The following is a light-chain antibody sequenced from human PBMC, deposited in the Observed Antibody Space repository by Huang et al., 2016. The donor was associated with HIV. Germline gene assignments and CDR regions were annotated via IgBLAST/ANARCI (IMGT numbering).Light chain of an antibody. J-gene: IGKJ5*01. CDR3: QQSYSAPAT. Sequence: DIHMTQSPSSLSASVVDRVTITCRASQSISSHLNWYQQKPGKAPRLLIYDASSLQSGVPSRFSGRGSGTDFTLTISSLQPEDFVTYYCQQSYSAPATFGQGTRLEIK. CDR2: DAS. V-gene: IGKV1-39*01. CDR1: QSISSH.